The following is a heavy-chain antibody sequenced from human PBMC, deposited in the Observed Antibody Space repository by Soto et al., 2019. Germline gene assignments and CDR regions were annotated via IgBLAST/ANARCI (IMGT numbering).Heavy chain of an antibody. J-gene: IGHJ4*02. CDR2: IYYSGST. D-gene: IGHD6-19*01. V-gene: IGHV4-59*08. CDR3: ARHLAVVRYKQYYYFDY. CDR1: GGSISSYY. Sequence: SETLSLTCTVSGGSISSYYWSWIRQPPGKGLEWIGYIYYSGSTNYNPSLKSRVTISVDTSKNQFSLKLSSVTAADTAVDYCARHLAVVRYKQYYYFDYWGQGTLVTVSS.